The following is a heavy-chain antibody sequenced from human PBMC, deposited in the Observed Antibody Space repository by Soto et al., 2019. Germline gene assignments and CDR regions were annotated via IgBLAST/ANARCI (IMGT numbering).Heavy chain of an antibody. CDR3: ARTPRITIFGVVPRLDP. D-gene: IGHD3-3*01. J-gene: IGHJ5*02. CDR2: IYKSGST. V-gene: IGHV4-59*08. CDR1: GGSITSYY. Sequence: SETLSLTCTVSGGSITSYYWNWIRKPPGKGLEWIGYIYKSGSTKYNPSLQSRVSISIDTSKSQFSLKLTSVTAADTAVYYCARTPRITIFGVVPRLDPWGQGTLVTVSS.